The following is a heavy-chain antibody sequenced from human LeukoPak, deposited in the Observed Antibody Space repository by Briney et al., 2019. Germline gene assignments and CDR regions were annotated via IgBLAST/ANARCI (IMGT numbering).Heavy chain of an antibody. Sequence: GGSLRLSCAASGFTFSNYDMGWVRQAPGEGLEWVSSISGSGSSTYYADSVKGRFTISRDNPKNAQYLQMSSLRAEDTAVYYCAKEWQQLVPDYWGLGTLVTVSS. J-gene: IGHJ4*02. CDR1: GFTFSNYD. CDR2: ISGSGSST. V-gene: IGHV3-23*01. CDR3: AKEWQQLVPDY. D-gene: IGHD6-13*01.